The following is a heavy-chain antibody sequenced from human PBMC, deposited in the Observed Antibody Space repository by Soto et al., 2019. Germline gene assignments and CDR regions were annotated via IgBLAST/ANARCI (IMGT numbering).Heavy chain of an antibody. CDR3: ARTSGPIPGIAAADY. J-gene: IGHJ4*02. D-gene: IGHD6-13*01. CDR2: IDPSDSYT. Sequence: PGESLKISCKGSVYSFTSYWISWVRQMPGKGLEWMGRIDPSDSYTNYSPSFQGHVTISADKSISTAYLQWSSLKASDTAMYYCARTSGPIPGIAAADYWGQGTLVTVSS. V-gene: IGHV5-10-1*01. CDR1: VYSFTSYW.